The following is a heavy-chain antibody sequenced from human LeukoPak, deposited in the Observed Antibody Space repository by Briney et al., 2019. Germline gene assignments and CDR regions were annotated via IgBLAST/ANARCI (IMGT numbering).Heavy chain of an antibody. V-gene: IGHV3-69-1*01. CDR1: GFSLSTFN. J-gene: IGHJ5*01. Sequence: GGSLRLSCAASGFSLSTFNMNWVRQAPGKGLEWVSCISGTGSVYYAASVRGRFTVSRDNAGNSLFLQLNSLRTEDTAVYFCARDLPGSSWYALDSWGQGTLVTVSS. CDR2: ISGTGSV. D-gene: IGHD6-13*01. CDR3: ARDLPGSSWYALDS.